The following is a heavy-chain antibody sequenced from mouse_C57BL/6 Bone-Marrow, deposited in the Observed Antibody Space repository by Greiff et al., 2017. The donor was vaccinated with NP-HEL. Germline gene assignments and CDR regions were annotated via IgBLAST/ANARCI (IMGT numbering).Heavy chain of an antibody. CDR3: ARSETGHYGSSPYAMDY. CDR2: INPNNGGT. J-gene: IGHJ4*01. V-gene: IGHV1-26*01. CDR1: GYTFTDYY. Sequence: VQLQQSGPELVKPGASVKISCKASGYTFTDYYMNWVKQSHGKSLEWIGDINPNNGGTSYNQKFKGKATLTVDKSSSPAYMELRSLTSEDSAFYYCARSETGHYGSSPYAMDYWGQGTSVTVSS. D-gene: IGHD1-1*01.